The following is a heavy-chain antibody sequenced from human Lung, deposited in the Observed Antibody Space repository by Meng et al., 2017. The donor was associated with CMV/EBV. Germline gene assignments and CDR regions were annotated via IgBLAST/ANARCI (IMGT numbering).Heavy chain of an antibody. CDR2: IYYSGST. CDR3: ARRGYCSSTSRCPERFFDY. V-gene: IGHV4-39*01. J-gene: IGHJ4*02. D-gene: IGHD2-2*01. CDR1: GGSISSSSYY. Sequence: SXTXSLXCTVSGGSISSSSYYWGWIRQPPGKGLEWIGSIYYSGSTYYNPSLKSRVTISVDTSKNQFSLKLSSVTAADTAVYYCARRGYCSSTSRCPERFFDYWXQGTLVTVSS.